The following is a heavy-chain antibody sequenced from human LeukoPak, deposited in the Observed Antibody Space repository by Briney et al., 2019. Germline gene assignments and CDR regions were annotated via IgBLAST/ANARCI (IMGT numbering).Heavy chain of an antibody. D-gene: IGHD2-15*01. J-gene: IGHJ4*02. CDR2: MNPNSGNT. V-gene: IGHV1-8*03. CDR1: GYTFTSYD. CDR3: AREIPCSGGSCYEFDY. Sequence: ASVKVSCKASGYTFTSYDINWVRQATGQGLEWMGWMNPNSGNTGYAQKFQGRVTITRNTSISTAYMELSSLRSEDTAVYYCAREIPCSGGSCYEFDYWGQGTLVTVSS.